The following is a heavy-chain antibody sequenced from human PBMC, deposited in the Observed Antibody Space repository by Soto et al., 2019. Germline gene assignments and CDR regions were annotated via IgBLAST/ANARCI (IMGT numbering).Heavy chain of an antibody. CDR3: ARTYYDILTGLSRFDI. D-gene: IGHD3-9*01. J-gene: IGHJ3*02. Sequence: QVQLQESGPGLVKPSETLSLTCTVSGGSISSYYWSWIRQPPGKGLEWIGYIYYSGSTNYNPSLKSRVTISVGTSKNQFSLKLSSVTAADTAVYYCARTYYDILTGLSRFDIWGQGTMVTVSS. CDR2: IYYSGST. CDR1: GGSISSYY. V-gene: IGHV4-59*01.